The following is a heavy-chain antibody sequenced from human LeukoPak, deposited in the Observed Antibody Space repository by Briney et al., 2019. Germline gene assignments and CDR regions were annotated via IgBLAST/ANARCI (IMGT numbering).Heavy chain of an antibody. Sequence: GGSLRLSCAASGFTFSSYAMHWVRQAPGKGLEWVAVISYDGSNKYYADSVKGRFTISRDNSKNTLYLQTNSLRAEDTAVYYCARDRLYYYDSSGYLDYWGQGTLVTVSS. J-gene: IGHJ4*02. CDR3: ARDRLYYYDSSGYLDY. CDR2: ISYDGSNK. CDR1: GFTFSSYA. V-gene: IGHV3-30-3*01. D-gene: IGHD3-22*01.